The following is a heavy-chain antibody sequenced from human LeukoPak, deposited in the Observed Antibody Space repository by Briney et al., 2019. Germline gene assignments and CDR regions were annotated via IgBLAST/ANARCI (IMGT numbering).Heavy chain of an antibody. V-gene: IGHV4-31*03. CDR1: GGSISSGGYY. J-gene: IGHJ3*02. CDR2: IYYSGST. Sequence: SQTLSLTCTVSGGSISSGGYYWSWIRQHPGKGLEWIGYIYYSGSTYYNPSLKSRVTISVDTSKNQFPLKLSSVTAADTAVYYCARGSITMIVVANAFDIWGQGTMVTVSS. D-gene: IGHD3-22*01. CDR3: ARGSITMIVVANAFDI.